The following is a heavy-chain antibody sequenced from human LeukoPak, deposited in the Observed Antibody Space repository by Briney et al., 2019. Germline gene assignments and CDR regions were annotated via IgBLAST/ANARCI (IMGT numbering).Heavy chain of an antibody. CDR1: GSSISSYY. D-gene: IGHD1-26*01. Sequence: SETLSLTCTVSGSSISSYYWSWIRQPPGKGLEWIGYIYYSGSTNYNPSLKSRVTISVDTSKNQFSLKLSSVTAADTAVYYCATGWELRPLDYWGQGTLVTVSS. CDR3: ATGWELRPLDY. V-gene: IGHV4-59*08. CDR2: IYYSGST. J-gene: IGHJ4*02.